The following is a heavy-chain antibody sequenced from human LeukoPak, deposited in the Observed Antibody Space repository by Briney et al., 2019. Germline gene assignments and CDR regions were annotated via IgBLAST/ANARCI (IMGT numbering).Heavy chain of an antibody. CDR3: ARWPVGFGKYYYDSSGYYQGS. D-gene: IGHD3-22*01. Sequence: GASVKVSCKASGYTFTGYYMHWVRQAPGHGLEWMGRINPNSGGTNYAQKFQGRVTMTRDTSISTAYMELSRLRSYDTAVYYCARWPVGFGKYYYDSSGYYQGSWGQGTLVTVSS. J-gene: IGHJ4*02. CDR1: GYTFTGYY. V-gene: IGHV1-2*06. CDR2: INPNSGGT.